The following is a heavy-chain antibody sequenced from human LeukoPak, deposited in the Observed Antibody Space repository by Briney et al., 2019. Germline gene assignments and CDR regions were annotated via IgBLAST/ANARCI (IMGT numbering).Heavy chain of an antibody. CDR1: GGSISSYY. CDR3: ARRSPTDAFDI. CDR2: IYYSGST. Sequence: PSETLSLTCTVPGGSISSYYWSWIRQPPGKGLEWIGYIYYSGSTNYNPSLKSRVTISVDTSKNQFSLKLSSVTAADTAVYYCARRSPTDAFDIWGQGTMVTVSS. V-gene: IGHV4-59*08. J-gene: IGHJ3*02.